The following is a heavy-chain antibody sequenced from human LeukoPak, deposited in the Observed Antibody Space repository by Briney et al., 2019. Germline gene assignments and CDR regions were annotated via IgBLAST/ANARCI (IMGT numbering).Heavy chain of an antibody. J-gene: IGHJ6*02. V-gene: IGHV3-30*03. CDR1: GFTFSSYG. CDR3: ARDGEHCSGGTCNAMDV. D-gene: IGHD2-15*01. CDR2: ISYDGNDK. Sequence: QPGGSLTLSFAASGFTFSSYGMHWVRQAPGKGLAWVLVISYDGNDKYYADTVKGRFTISINNSKNPLYQQINGLRGEDRAVYYCARDGEHCSGGTCNAMDVWAKGPRSPSP.